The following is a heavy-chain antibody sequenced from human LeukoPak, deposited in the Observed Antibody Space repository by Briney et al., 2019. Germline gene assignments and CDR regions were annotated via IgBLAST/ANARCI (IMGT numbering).Heavy chain of an antibody. V-gene: IGHV3-23*01. CDR2: ISGSGGST. CDR1: GFTFSSYA. J-gene: IGHJ4*02. Sequence: TGGSLRLSCAASGFTFSSYAMSWVRQAPGKGLEWVSAISGSGGSTYYADSVKGRFTISRDNSKNTLYLQMNSLRAEDTAVYYCAKDLHYDFWSGYSGQTIDYWGQGTLVTVSS. CDR3: AKDLHYDFWSGYSGQTIDY. D-gene: IGHD3-3*01.